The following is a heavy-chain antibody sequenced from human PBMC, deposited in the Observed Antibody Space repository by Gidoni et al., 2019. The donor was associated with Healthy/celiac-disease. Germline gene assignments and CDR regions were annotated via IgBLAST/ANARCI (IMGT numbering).Heavy chain of an antibody. V-gene: IGHV3-33*01. CDR2: IWYDGSNK. CDR3: ARDSAAAGPYYYYYYGMDV. D-gene: IGHD6-13*01. J-gene: IGHJ6*02. Sequence: GLEWVAVIWYDGSNKYYADSVKGRFTISRDNSKNTLYLQMNSLRAEDTAVYYCARDSAAAGPYYYYYYGMDVWGQGTTVTVSS.